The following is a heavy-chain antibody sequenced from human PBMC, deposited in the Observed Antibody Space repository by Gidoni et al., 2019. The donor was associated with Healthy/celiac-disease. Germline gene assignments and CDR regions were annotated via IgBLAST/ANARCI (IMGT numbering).Heavy chain of an antibody. CDR2: ISSSSSYI. CDR1: GFTFSRYS. V-gene: IGHV3-21*01. D-gene: IGHD5-18*01. Sequence: EVQLVESGGGRVKHGGSLRLSCAASGFTFSRYSMTWVRQAPGQGLEWVSSISSSSSYIYYADSVKGRFTISRDNAKNSLYLQMNSLRAEDTAVYYCARALDELWLSNYYFDYWGQGTLVTVSS. J-gene: IGHJ4*02. CDR3: ARALDELWLSNYYFDY.